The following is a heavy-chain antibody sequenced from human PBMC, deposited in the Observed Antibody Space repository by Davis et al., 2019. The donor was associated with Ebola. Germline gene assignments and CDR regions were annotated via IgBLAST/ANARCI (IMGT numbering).Heavy chain of an antibody. CDR1: GFTFSSYA. J-gene: IGHJ6*02. CDR3: AGLWSGYSDYYYGMDV. D-gene: IGHD3-3*01. Sequence: GGSLRLSCAASGFTFSSYAMHWVRQAPGKGLEYVSAISSNGGSTYYANSMKGRFTISRDNSKNTLYLQMNSLRAEDTAVYYCAGLWSGYSDYYYGMDVWGQGTTVTVSS. CDR2: ISSNGGST. V-gene: IGHV3-64*01.